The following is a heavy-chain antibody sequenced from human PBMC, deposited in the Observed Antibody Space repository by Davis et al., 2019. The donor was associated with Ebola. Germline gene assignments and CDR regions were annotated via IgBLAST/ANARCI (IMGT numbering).Heavy chain of an antibody. Sequence: GESLKISCAASGFTFSSYWMSWVRQAPGKGLEWVANIKQDGSEKYYVDSVKGRFTISRDNAKNSLYLHMNSLRAEDTAVYYCAREYDFWSGYPRPHFDYWGQGTLVTVSS. D-gene: IGHD3-3*01. CDR2: IKQDGSEK. CDR3: AREYDFWSGYPRPHFDY. V-gene: IGHV3-7*01. CDR1: GFTFSSYW. J-gene: IGHJ4*02.